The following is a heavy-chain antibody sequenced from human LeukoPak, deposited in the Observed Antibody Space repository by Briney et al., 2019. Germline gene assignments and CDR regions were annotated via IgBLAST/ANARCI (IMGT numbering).Heavy chain of an antibody. Sequence: ASVKVSCKASGYTFSGYYMHWVRQAPGQGLEWMGWINPNSGGTNYAQKFQGRVTMTKDTSISTAYMELSRLRSDDTAVYYCARGYPLSTTAAGTYFQHWGQGTLVTVSS. D-gene: IGHD6-13*01. CDR1: GYTFSGYY. V-gene: IGHV1-2*02. J-gene: IGHJ1*01. CDR2: INPNSGGT. CDR3: ARGYPLSTTAAGTYFQH.